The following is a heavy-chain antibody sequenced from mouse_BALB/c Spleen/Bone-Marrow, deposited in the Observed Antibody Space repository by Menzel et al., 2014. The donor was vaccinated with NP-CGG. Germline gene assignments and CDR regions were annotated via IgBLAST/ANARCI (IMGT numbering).Heavy chain of an antibody. V-gene: IGHV5-12*01. CDR2: ISNGGGST. CDR3: ARQIYEVPMDY. D-gene: IGHD1-3*01. Sequence: EVQLVESGGGLVQPGGSLKLSCAPSGFTFSDYYMYWVRQTPEKRLEWVAYISNGGGSTYYPDTIKGRFTISRDNAKNTLYLQLSRLKSEDTARYYGARQIYEVPMDYWGQGTSVTVSS. J-gene: IGHJ4*01. CDR1: GFTFSDYY.